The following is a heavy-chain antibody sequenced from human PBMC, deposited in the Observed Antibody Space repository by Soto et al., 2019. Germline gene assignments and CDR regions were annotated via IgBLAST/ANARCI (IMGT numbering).Heavy chain of an antibody. CDR3: ASRDPGTSVDY. J-gene: IGHJ4*02. D-gene: IGHD1-7*01. CDR1: GGSFTINNW. Sequence: KPSETLSLTCAFSGGSFTINNWWTWFRQPPGQGLEWIGEIYRTGSTNYNPSLKSRVTISLDKSENQFSLKVTSLTAADTAVYYCASRDPGTSVDYWGQGTLVTVSS. V-gene: IGHV4-4*02. CDR2: IYRTGST.